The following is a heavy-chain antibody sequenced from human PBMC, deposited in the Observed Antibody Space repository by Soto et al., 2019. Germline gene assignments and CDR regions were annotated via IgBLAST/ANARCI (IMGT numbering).Heavy chain of an antibody. CDR1: GGSVSSGGYY. D-gene: IGHD5-18*01. V-gene: IGHV4-31*01. CDR3: XXXXASFHYYAMDV. J-gene: IGHJ6*02. CDR2: ISYRGST. Sequence: QVQLQESGPGLVEPSQTLSLSCSVSGGSVSSGGYYWTWIRQHPGKGLEWIGYISYRGSTYYRAXXXXXXXXXXXXXXXXXXXXXXXXXXXXXXXXXXXXXXASFHYYAMDVWGRGTTVTVSS.